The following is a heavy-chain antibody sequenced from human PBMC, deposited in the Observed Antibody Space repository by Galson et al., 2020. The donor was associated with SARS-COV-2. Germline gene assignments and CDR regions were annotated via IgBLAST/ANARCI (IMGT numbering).Heavy chain of an antibody. J-gene: IGHJ3*02. CDR3: AAAGLDALEI. V-gene: IGHV3-53*01. CDR2: IYSGGTT. CDR1: GFTVSSNF. D-gene: IGHD2-15*01. Sequence: GGSLRLSCAASGFTVSSNFMSWVRQAPGKGLEWVSVIYSGGTTYYADSVMGRFTISRDNSKNTVYFLMNSVRAEDTAVYYCAAAGLDALEIWGQGTMVIVSS.